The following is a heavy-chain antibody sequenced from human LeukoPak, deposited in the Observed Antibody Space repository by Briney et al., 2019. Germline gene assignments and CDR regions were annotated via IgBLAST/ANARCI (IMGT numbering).Heavy chain of an antibody. J-gene: IGHJ4*02. V-gene: IGHV3-33*06. CDR3: AKNTRRYYYGSGVDYFDY. Sequence: TGGSLRLSCAASGFTFSSYGMHWVRQAPGKGLEWEAVIWYDGSNKYYADSVKGRFTISRDNSKNTLYLQMNSLGAEDTAVYYCAKNTRRYYYGSGVDYFDYWGQGTLVTVSS. CDR2: IWYDGSNK. CDR1: GFTFSSYG. D-gene: IGHD3-10*01.